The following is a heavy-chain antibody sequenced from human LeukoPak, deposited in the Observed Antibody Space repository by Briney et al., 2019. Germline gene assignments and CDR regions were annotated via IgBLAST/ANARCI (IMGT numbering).Heavy chain of an antibody. CDR1: GFTFSSYG. V-gene: IGHV3-30*18. CDR3: AKEGHGSSLDY. D-gene: IGHD6-13*01. Sequence: PGRSLRLSCAASGFTFSSYGMHWVRQAPGKGLEGVAVISYDGSNKYYADSVKGRFTISRDNSKNTLYLQMNSLRAEDTAVYYCAKEGHGSSLDYWGQGTLVTVSS. J-gene: IGHJ4*02. CDR2: ISYDGSNK.